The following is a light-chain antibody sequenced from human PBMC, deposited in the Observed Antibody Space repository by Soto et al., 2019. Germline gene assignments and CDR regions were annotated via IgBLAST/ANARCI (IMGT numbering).Light chain of an antibody. CDR1: QSVSSSY. V-gene: IGKV3-20*01. J-gene: IGKJ2*01. CDR3: QWYGYSPRT. Sequence: EIVLTQSPGTLSLSPGERATLSCRASQSVSSSYLGWYQQKPGQTPRLLVYGASSRATGIPDRFSGSGSGTDFTLTISRLEPEDFAVSYCQWYGYSPRTFGQGTKLEIK. CDR2: GAS.